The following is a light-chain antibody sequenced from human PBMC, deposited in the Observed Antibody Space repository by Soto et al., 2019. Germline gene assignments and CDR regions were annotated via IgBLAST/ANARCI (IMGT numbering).Light chain of an antibody. J-gene: IGKJ2*01. CDR1: QIIGSW. Sequence: DIQMTQSPSTLSASVGDGVTITCRASQIIGSWLAWYQQKPGKAPKLLIYKATNLQSGVPSRFSGSGSGTDFSLTISSLQPEGSATYFCQQYNDFQYTFGPGTKLEI. V-gene: IGKV1-5*03. CDR2: KAT. CDR3: QQYNDFQYT.